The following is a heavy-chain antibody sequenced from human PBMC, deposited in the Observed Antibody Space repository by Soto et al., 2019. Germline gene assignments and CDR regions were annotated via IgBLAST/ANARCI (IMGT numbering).Heavy chain of an antibody. D-gene: IGHD3-22*01. V-gene: IGHV1-18*01. J-gene: IGHJ5*02. CDR3: ARAGDYYDSSAYFS. Sequence: QVQRVQSGAEVKKPGASVKVSCKASSYTFTSYGISWVRQAPGQGLEWMGWISAYSDNTNYAQKLQGRVTMTTDTSTSTAYMELRSLRSDDTAVYFCARAGDYYDSSAYFSWGQGTLVTVSS. CDR1: SYTFTSYG. CDR2: ISAYSDNT.